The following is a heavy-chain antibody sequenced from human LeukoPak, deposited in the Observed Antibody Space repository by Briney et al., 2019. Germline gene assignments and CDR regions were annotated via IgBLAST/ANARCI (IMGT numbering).Heavy chain of an antibody. CDR3: AKTSYCGGDCYPGLDY. J-gene: IGHJ4*02. CDR1: GFTFNSYG. V-gene: IGHV3-23*01. CDR2: ISGSGGST. D-gene: IGHD2-21*02. Sequence: GGSLRLSCAASGFTFNSYGMSWVRLAPGKGLEWLSAISGSGGSTYYADSVKGRFTISRDNSKNTLYLQMNSLRAEDTAVYYCAKTSYCGGDCYPGLDYWGQGTLVTVSS.